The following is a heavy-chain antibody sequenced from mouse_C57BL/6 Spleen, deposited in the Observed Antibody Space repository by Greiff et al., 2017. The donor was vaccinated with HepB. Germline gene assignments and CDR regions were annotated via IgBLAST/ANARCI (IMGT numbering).Heavy chain of an antibody. V-gene: IGHV1-82*01. D-gene: IGHD1-1*01. J-gene: IGHJ2*01. CDR2: IYPGDGDT. Sequence: VQVVESGPELVKPGASVKISCKASGYAFSSSWMNWVKQRPGKGLEWIGRIYPGDGDTNYNGKFKGKATLTADKSSSTAYMQLSSLTSEDSAVYFCARSGYYGSSPFDYWGQGTTLTVSS. CDR1: GYAFSSSW. CDR3: ARSGYYGSSPFDY.